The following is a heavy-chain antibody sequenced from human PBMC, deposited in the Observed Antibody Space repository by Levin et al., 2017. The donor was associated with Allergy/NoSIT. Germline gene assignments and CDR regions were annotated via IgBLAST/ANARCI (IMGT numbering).Heavy chain of an antibody. V-gene: IGHV3-33*01. CDR2: IWYDGSNK. Sequence: SCAASGFTFSSYGMHWVRQAPGKGLEWVAVIWYDGSNKYYADSVKGRFTISRDNSKNTLYLQMNSLRAEDTAVYYCARANLFGELFPDYWGQGTLVTVSS. J-gene: IGHJ4*02. D-gene: IGHD3-10*01. CDR3: ARANLFGELFPDY. CDR1: GFTFSSYG.